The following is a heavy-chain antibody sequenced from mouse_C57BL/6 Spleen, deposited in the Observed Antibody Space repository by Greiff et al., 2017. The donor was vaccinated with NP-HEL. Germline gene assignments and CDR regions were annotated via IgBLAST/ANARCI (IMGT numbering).Heavy chain of an antibody. CDR2: ISYDGSN. CDR3: ARDLYGSSYDYAMDY. CDR1: GYSITSGYY. J-gene: IGHJ4*01. Sequence: EVQLQESGPGLVKPSQSLSLTCSVTGYSITSGYYWNWIRQFPGNKLEWMGYISYDGSNNYNPSLKNRISITRDTSKNQFFLKLNSVTTEDTATYYCARDLYGSSYDYAMDYWGQGTSVTVSS. D-gene: IGHD1-1*01. V-gene: IGHV3-6*01.